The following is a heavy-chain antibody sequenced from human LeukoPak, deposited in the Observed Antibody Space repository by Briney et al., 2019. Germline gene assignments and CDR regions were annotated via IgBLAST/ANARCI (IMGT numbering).Heavy chain of an antibody. CDR1: GFTFSSYS. V-gene: IGHV3-48*02. D-gene: IGHD6-13*01. J-gene: IGHJ4*02. Sequence: GSLRLSCAGSGFTFSSYSMNWVRQAPGKGVEWVSYISPSSSDIYYADSVKGRFAISRDNAKNSLYLHMNSLRDEDTAVYYCARAAYSSSPDYWGQGTLVTVSS. CDR3: ARAAYSSSPDY. CDR2: ISPSSSDI.